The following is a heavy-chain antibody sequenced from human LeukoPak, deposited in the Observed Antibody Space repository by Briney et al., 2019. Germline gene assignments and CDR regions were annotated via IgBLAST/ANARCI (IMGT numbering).Heavy chain of an antibody. V-gene: IGHV4-34*01. CDR1: GGSFSGYY. CDR2: INHSGST. Sequence: SETLSLTCAVYGGSFSGYYWSWIRQPPGKGLEWIGEINHSGSTNYNPSLKSRVTISVDTSKNQFSLKPSSVTAADTAVYYCARGVSGVDPWGQGTLVTVSS. CDR3: ARGVSGVDP. J-gene: IGHJ5*02. D-gene: IGHD1-26*01.